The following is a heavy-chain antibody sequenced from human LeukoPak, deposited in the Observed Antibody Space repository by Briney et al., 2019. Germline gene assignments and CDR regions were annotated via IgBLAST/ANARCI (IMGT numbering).Heavy chain of an antibody. CDR3: ARTIWFGESPFDY. J-gene: IGHJ4*02. CDR2: IYPGDSDT. CDR1: GYRFTSYW. V-gene: IGHV5-51*01. D-gene: IGHD3-10*01. Sequence: GESLKISCKGSGYRFTSYWIGWVRQMPGKGLEWMGIIYPGDSDTRYSPSFQGQVTISADKSISTAYLQWGSPKASDTAMYYCARTIWFGESPFDYWGQGTLVTVSS.